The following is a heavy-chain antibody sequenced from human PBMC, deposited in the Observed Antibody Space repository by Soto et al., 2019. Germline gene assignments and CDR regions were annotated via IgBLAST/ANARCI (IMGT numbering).Heavy chain of an antibody. V-gene: IGHV3-15*01. Sequence: GGSLRLSCAASGFTFSNAWMSWVRQAPGKGLEWVGRIKSKTDGGTTDYAAPVKGRFTISRDDSKNTLYLQMNSLKTEDTAVYYCTTLSYDFWSGSDYWGQGTLVTVSS. CDR3: TTLSYDFWSGSDY. CDR2: IKSKTDGGTT. J-gene: IGHJ4*02. D-gene: IGHD3-3*01. CDR1: GFTFSNAW.